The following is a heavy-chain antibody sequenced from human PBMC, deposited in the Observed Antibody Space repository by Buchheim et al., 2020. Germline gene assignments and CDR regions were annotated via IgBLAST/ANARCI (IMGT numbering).Heavy chain of an antibody. CDR1: GFSFSSYC. J-gene: IGHJ4*02. V-gene: IGHV3-74*03. CDR3: AKDDYQRY. CDR2: ITSDGSYT. D-gene: IGHD4-11*01. Sequence: EVQLVESGGGVVQPGGSLRLSCAASGFSFSSYCMHWVRQAPGKGLVWVSRITSDGSYTTYADSVKGRFTISRDNAKNTLYLKMNSMRAEDTDVYYCAKDDYQRYWGQGTL.